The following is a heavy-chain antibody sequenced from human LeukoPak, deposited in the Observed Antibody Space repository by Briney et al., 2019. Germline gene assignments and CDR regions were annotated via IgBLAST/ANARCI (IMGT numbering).Heavy chain of an antibody. D-gene: IGHD3-3*01. CDR3: ASSFDFWSGYYIDYFDY. Sequence: PSETLSLTCTVSGGSIGSGSYYWSWIRQPAGKGLEWIGRIYTSGSTNYNPSLKSRVTISVDTSKNQFSLKLSSVTAADTAVYFCASSFDFWSGYYIDYFDYWGQGTLVTVSS. CDR2: IYTSGST. V-gene: IGHV4-61*02. J-gene: IGHJ4*02. CDR1: GGSIGSGSYY.